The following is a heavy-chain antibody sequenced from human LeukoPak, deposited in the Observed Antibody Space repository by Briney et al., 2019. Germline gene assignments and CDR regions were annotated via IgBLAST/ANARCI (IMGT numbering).Heavy chain of an antibody. D-gene: IGHD5-12*01. V-gene: IGHV4-4*07. CDR1: GGSISSYY. Sequence: SETLSLTCTVSGGSISSYYWSWIRQPAGKGLEWIGRIYTSGSTNYNPSLKSRVTMSVDTSKNQFSLKLSSVTAADTAVYYCRVVATTGDFDYWGQGTLVTVSS. CDR2: IYTSGST. CDR3: RVVATTGDFDY. J-gene: IGHJ4*02.